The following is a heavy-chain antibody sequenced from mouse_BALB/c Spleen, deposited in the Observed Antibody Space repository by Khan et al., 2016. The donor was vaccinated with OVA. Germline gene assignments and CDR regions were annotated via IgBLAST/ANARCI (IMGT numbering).Heavy chain of an antibody. J-gene: IGHJ3*01. CDR1: GFSITSDYA. CDR2: ISYSGTT. V-gene: IGHV3-2*02. Sequence: EVQLQESGPGLVKPSQSLSLTCTVTGFSITSDYAWNWIRQFPGNKLDWMGYISYSGTTSYHPSLKSRISITRDTSKNQFFLQLNSVTTADTATYYCARGRSYWGQGTLVTVSA. CDR3: ARGRSY.